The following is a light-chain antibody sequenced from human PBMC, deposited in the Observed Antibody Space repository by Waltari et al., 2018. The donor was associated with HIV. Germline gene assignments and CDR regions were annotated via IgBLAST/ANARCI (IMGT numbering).Light chain of an antibody. CDR1: RSNIGTNA. J-gene: IGLJ2*01. Sequence: HSALTQPPSASGTPGQRVTISCSGSRSNIGTNAVSWYQQVPGTAPKLLIFKNDRRPSGVPDRISGSKSGTSASLAISGLQSEDEADYFCAAWDDNVEAALFGGGTKVTVL. CDR3: AAWDDNVEAAL. V-gene: IGLV1-44*01. CDR2: KND.